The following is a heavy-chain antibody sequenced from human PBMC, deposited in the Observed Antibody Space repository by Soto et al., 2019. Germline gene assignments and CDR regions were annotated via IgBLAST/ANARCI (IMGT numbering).Heavy chain of an antibody. CDR2: IIPILGIA. Sequence: SVKVSCKASGGTFSSYTISWVRQAPGQGLEWMGRIIPILGIANYAQKFQGRVTITADKSTSTAYMELSSLRSEDTAVYYCARDPWAVVPASHFDYWGQGTLVTVSS. CDR1: GGTFSSYT. J-gene: IGHJ4*02. D-gene: IGHD2-2*01. V-gene: IGHV1-69*04. CDR3: ARDPWAVVPASHFDY.